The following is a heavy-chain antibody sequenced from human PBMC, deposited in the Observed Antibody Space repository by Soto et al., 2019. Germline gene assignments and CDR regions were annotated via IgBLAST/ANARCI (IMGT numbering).Heavy chain of an antibody. CDR2: ISPKSTYR. Sequence: GSLRLSCATSGFPFSDYYMNWIRQAPGKGLEWLSHISPKSTYRNYADSVKGRFTISRDNTKSSLFLQMNSLGVEDTAVYYCARGGGGGMFEHWGQGVLVTVSS. V-gene: IGHV3-11*06. D-gene: IGHD2-21*01. J-gene: IGHJ4*02. CDR3: ARGGGGGMFEH. CDR1: GFPFSDYY.